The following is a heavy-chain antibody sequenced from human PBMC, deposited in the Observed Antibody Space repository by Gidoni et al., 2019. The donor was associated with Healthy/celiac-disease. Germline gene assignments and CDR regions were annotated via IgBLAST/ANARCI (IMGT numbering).Heavy chain of an antibody. CDR2: IYYSGST. V-gene: IGHV4-39*01. Sequence: QLQLQESGPGLVKPSETLSLTCIVSSGSISRSSYYWGWIRQPPGKGLEWIGSIYYSGSTYYNPSLKSRVTISVDTSKNQFSLKLSSVTAADTAVYYCARSFELLDAFDIWGQGTMVTVSS. CDR3: ARSFELLDAFDI. J-gene: IGHJ3*02. CDR1: SGSISRSSYY. D-gene: IGHD3-9*01.